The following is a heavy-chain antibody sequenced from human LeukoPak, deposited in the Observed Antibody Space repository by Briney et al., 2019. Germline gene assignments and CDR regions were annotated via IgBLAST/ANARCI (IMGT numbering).Heavy chain of an antibody. V-gene: IGHV4-34*01. Sequence: SETLSLTCAVYSESFSGYYWSWIRQPPGKGLEWIGEIHHSGSTNYNPSLKSRVTISVDMSKNQFSLKLTSVTAADTAVYYCARYSSSSQRFDYWGQGTLVTVSS. J-gene: IGHJ4*02. CDR3: ARYSSSSQRFDY. CDR1: SESFSGYY. CDR2: IHHSGST. D-gene: IGHD6-6*01.